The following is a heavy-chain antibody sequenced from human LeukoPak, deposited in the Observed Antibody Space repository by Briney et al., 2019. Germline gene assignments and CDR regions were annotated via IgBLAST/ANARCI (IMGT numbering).Heavy chain of an antibody. CDR1: GGSISSYY. J-gene: IGHJ2*01. Sequence: NPSETLSLTCTVSGGSISSYYWSWIRQPAGKGLEWIGRIYTSGSTNYNPSLKSRVTMSVDTSKNQFSLKLSSVTAADTAVYYCARVVGAAAGTHWYFDLWGRGTLVTVSS. V-gene: IGHV4-4*07. D-gene: IGHD6-13*01. CDR3: ARVVGAAAGTHWYFDL. CDR2: IYTSGST.